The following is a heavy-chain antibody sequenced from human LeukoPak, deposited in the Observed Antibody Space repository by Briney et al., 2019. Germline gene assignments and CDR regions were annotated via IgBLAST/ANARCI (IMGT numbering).Heavy chain of an antibody. CDR1: GFTFSSYA. CDR3: AKDTAGELGFDI. Sequence: GGSLRLSCVASGFTFSSYAMSWVRQPPGKGLEWVSAISTSGGDTYYADSVKGRFTISRDNSKSTLYLQMNSLRAEDTAVYYCAKDTAGELGFDIWGQGTMVTVSS. D-gene: IGHD1-26*01. J-gene: IGHJ3*02. CDR2: ISTSGGDT. V-gene: IGHV3-23*01.